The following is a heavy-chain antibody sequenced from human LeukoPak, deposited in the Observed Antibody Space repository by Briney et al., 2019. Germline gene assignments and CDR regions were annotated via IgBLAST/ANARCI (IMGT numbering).Heavy chain of an antibody. Sequence: GGSLRLSCTVSGFTFDSYAMSWVRQAPGKGLEWVSSISGGSEDTYYADSVKGRFTISRDNSKSTLYLQMNSLRAEGTAVYYCARTIAQYSNSWLYFYYGLDVWGQGTTVTVSS. CDR2: ISGGSEDT. CDR3: ARTIAQYSNSWLYFYYGLDV. J-gene: IGHJ6*02. CDR1: GFTFDSYA. D-gene: IGHD6-13*01. V-gene: IGHV3-23*01.